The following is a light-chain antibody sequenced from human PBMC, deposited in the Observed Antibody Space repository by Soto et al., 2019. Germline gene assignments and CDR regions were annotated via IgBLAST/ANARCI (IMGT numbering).Light chain of an antibody. CDR3: QQYHSYWT. V-gene: IGKV1-5*01. CDR1: QSISRW. CDR2: DAS. J-gene: IGKJ1*01. Sequence: DIHMTQSPSTLSSSSGDRVTITFRASQSISRWLAWYQQKPGKAPKLLIYDASSLESGVPQRFSGSGSGTEFTLTISSLQTDDFSTYYCQQYHSYWTFGQGTKVDI.